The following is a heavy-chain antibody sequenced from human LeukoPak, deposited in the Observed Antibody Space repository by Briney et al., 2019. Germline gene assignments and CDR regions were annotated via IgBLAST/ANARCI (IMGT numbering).Heavy chain of an antibody. D-gene: IGHD4-23*01. Sequence: SETLSLTCTVSGAPVNSDSYYWSWIRQPPGKGLEWVGHIYNGGSTNYNPSLKSRVTMSVDTSKNHFSVKLSSVTAADTAVYYCAKHYRGLDYWGQGTLATVSS. V-gene: IGHV4-61*03. CDR1: GAPVNSDSYY. J-gene: IGHJ4*02. CDR3: AKHYRGLDY. CDR2: IYNGGST.